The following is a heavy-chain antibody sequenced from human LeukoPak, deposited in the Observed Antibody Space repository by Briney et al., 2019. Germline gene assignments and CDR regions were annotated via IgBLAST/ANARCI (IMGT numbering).Heavy chain of an antibody. J-gene: IGHJ6*02. CDR1: GYSFTNYW. Sequence: GESLKISCKGSGYSFTNYWIGWVRQMPGKGLEWMGIIYAGDSHTIYSPSFQGQVTISADTSISTAYLQWSSLKASDTAIYYCARSFWSGPFFFYGMDVWGQGTTVTVSS. CDR3: ARSFWSGPFFFYGMDV. D-gene: IGHD3-3*01. V-gene: IGHV5-51*01. CDR2: IYAGDSHT.